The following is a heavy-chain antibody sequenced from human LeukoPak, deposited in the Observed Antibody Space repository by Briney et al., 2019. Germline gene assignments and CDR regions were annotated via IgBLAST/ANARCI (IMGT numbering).Heavy chain of an antibody. D-gene: IGHD3-3*01. CDR2: INHSGST. V-gene: IGHV4-39*07. CDR1: GGSISGSSHY. J-gene: IGHJ4*02. CDR3: ARGRMYYDFWSGYSPMDY. Sequence: PSETLSLTCTVSGGSISGSSHYWGWIRQPPGKGLEWIGEINHSGSTNYNPSLKSRVTISVDTSKNQFSLKLSSVTAADTAVYYCARGRMYYDFWSGYSPMDYWGQGTLVTVSS.